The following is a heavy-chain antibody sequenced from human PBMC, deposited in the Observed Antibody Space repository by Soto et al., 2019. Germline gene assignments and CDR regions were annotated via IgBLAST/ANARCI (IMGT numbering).Heavy chain of an antibody. D-gene: IGHD6-19*01. Sequence: SETLSLTCTVSGGSVSSGSYYWSWIRQPPGKGLEWIGYIYYSGSTNYNPSLKSRVTISVDTSKNQFSLKLSSVTAADTAAYYCASLAVADYYYYGMDVWGQGPTVTVSS. CDR1: GGSVSSGSYY. J-gene: IGHJ6*02. CDR3: ASLAVADYYYYGMDV. CDR2: IYYSGST. V-gene: IGHV4-61*01.